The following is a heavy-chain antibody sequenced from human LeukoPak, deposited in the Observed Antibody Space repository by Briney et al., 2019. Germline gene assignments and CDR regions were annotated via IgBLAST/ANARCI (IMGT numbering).Heavy chain of an antibody. CDR3: ANGSDSDKYYFDY. V-gene: IGHV4-59*01. CDR2: IYYSGST. CDR1: GGSISSYY. D-gene: IGHD2-15*01. Sequence: ASETLSLTCTVSGGSISSYYWSWIRQPPGKGLEWIGYIYYSGSTNYNPSLKSRVTISVDTSKNQFSLKLSSVTAADTAVYYCANGSDSDKYYFDYWGQGTLVTVSS. J-gene: IGHJ4*02.